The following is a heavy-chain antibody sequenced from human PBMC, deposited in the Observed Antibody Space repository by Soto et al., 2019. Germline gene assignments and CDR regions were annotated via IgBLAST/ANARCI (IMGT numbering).Heavy chain of an antibody. CDR3: ARDHETDDFWSGYYPYYDMDV. V-gene: IGHV3-21*06. CDR1: GFTFSSYS. Sequence: EVQLVESGGGLVKPGGSLRLSCAASGFTFSSYSMNWVRQAPGKGLEWVSSISSSSSYIYYADSVKGRFTISRDNAKNSLYLQMNSLRAEDTAVYYCARDHETDDFWSGYYPYYDMDVWGKGTTVNVSS. J-gene: IGHJ6*03. CDR2: ISSSSSYI. D-gene: IGHD3-3*01.